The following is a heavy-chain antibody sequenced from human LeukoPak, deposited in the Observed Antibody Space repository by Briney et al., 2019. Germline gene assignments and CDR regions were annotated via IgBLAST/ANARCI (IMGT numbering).Heavy chain of an antibody. CDR3: ARESHVSREDS. Sequence: ASVTVSCKTSGYTFTAYGITWVRQAPGQGLEWMAWSSGTGYNTEYAQKFQGRVTMTTDTSTSTAYMELRSLRSDDTAVYYCARESHVSREDSWGQGTLVTVSS. CDR1: GYTFTAYG. CDR2: SSGTGYNT. J-gene: IGHJ4*02. D-gene: IGHD1-26*01. V-gene: IGHV1-18*01.